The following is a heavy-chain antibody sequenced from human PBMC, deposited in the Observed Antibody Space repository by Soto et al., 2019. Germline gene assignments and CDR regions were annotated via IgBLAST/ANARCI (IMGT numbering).Heavy chain of an antibody. J-gene: IGHJ4*02. D-gene: IGHD3-3*01. CDR3: AHTKGYFDSWSAIYKFDY. Sequence: GSGPTLVNPTQTLTLTCTLSGLSLTTSGVGVGWIRQPPGKALEWLALIYWDDDKRYSPSLKSRLTITKDTSKEQVVLTMTNMDPADTATYYCAHTKGYFDSWSAIYKFDYWGQGTLVTVSS. CDR2: IYWDDDK. V-gene: IGHV2-5*02. CDR1: GLSLTTSGVG.